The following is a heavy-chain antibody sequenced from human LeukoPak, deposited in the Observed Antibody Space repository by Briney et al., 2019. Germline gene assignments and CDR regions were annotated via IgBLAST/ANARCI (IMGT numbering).Heavy chain of an antibody. V-gene: IGHV3-23*01. CDR3: ARRQWLPDY. CDR1: GFTFSSYA. Sequence: GGSLRLSCAASGFTFSSYAMSWVRQAPGKGLEWVSAISGGGVNTYYADPVKGRFTISRDNSKNTLYLQMSSLRADDTAVYYCARRQWLPDYWGQGTLVTVSS. J-gene: IGHJ4*02. D-gene: IGHD6-19*01. CDR2: ISGGGVNT.